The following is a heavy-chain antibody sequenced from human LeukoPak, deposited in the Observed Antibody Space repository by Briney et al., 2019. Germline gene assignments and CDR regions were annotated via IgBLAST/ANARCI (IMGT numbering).Heavy chain of an antibody. D-gene: IGHD6-6*01. CDR1: AFTFSTYE. V-gene: IGHV3-48*03. CDR2: ISTSGSTI. Sequence: PGGSLRLSCAASAFTFSTYEMNWVRQAPGKGLEWVSYISTSGSTIYYADSVKGRFTISRDNAKNSLYLQMDSLRAEDTAVYYXAREXKXGTAGRPDFXDYWGQGALVTVSS. CDR3: AREXKXGTAGRPDFXDY. J-gene: IGHJ4*02.